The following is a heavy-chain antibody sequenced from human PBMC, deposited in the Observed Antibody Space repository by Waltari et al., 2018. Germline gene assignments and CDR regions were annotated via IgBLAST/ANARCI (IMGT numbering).Heavy chain of an antibody. CDR3: ARSQWDYYDLFDY. CDR1: GFTFSSYA. CDR2: ISGSGGST. J-gene: IGHJ4*02. V-gene: IGHV3-23*04. D-gene: IGHD3-22*01. Sequence: EVQLVESGGGLVQPGGSLRLSCAASGFTFSSYAMSWVRHAPGKGLEWVSAISGSGGSTYYADSVKGRFTISRDNSKNTLYLQMNSLRAEDTAVYYCARSQWDYYDLFDYWGQGTLVTVSS.